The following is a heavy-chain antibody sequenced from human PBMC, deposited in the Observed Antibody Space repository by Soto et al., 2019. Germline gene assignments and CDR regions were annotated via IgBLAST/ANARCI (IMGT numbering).Heavy chain of an antibody. D-gene: IGHD6-6*01. J-gene: IGHJ3*02. CDR1: GFTFSSYA. CDR2: ISYDGSNK. Sequence: LRLSCAASGFTFSSYAMHWVRQAPGKGLEWVAVISYDGSNKYYADSVKGRFTISRDNSKNTLYLQMNSLRAEDTAVYYCARDLFSSGGGRGAFDIWGQGTMVTVSS. CDR3: ARDLFSSGGGRGAFDI. V-gene: IGHV3-30-3*01.